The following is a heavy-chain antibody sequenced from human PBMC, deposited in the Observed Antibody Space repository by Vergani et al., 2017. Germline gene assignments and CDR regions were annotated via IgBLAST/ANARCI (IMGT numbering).Heavy chain of an antibody. CDR2: INPSGGST. CDR3: AREKATVTTLEYNWFDP. CDR1: GYTFTNYY. D-gene: IGHD4-17*01. Sequence: QVLLVQSGAEVKKPGASVRVSCKTSGYTFTNYYIHWVRQAPGQGLEWMGIINPSGGSTTYAQQFQGRLTMTRDTSTSTAYMELSRLRSDDTAVYYCAREKATVTTLEYNWFDPWGQGTLVTVSS. J-gene: IGHJ5*02. V-gene: IGHV1-46*01.